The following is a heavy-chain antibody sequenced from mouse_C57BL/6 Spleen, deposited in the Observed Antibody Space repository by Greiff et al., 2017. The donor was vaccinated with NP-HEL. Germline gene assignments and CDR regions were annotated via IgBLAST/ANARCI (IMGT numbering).Heavy chain of an antibody. CDR3: TRWDYYGSNY. CDR1: GYTFTDYE. V-gene: IGHV1-15*01. Sequence: QVQLQQSGAELVRPGASVTLSCKASGYTFTDYEMHWVKQTPVHGLEWIGAIDPEPGGTAYNQKFKGKAILTADKSSSTAYMELRSLTSEDSAVYYCTRWDYYGSNYWGQGTTLTVSS. J-gene: IGHJ2*01. D-gene: IGHD1-1*01. CDR2: IDPEPGGT.